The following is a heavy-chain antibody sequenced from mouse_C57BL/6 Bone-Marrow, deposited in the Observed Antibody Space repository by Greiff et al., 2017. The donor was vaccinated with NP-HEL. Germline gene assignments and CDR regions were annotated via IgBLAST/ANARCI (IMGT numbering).Heavy chain of an antibody. V-gene: IGHV5-17*01. CDR3: ARRGSPAWFAY. CDR2: ISSGSSTI. Sequence: EVMLVESGGGLVKPGGSLKLSCAASGFTFSDYGMHWVRQAPEKGLEWVAYISSGSSTIYYADTVKGRFTISRDNAKNTLFLQMTSLRSEVTAMYYCARRGSPAWFAYWGQGTLVTVSA. CDR1: GFTFSDYG. J-gene: IGHJ3*01.